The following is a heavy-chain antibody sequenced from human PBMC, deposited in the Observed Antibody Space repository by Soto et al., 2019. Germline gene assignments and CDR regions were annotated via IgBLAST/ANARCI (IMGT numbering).Heavy chain of an antibody. D-gene: IGHD1-26*01. CDR2: ISSSSSYI. CDR1: GFTFSSYS. J-gene: IGHJ4*02. Sequence: GGSLRLSCAASGFTFSSYSMNWVRQAPGKGLEWVSSISSSSSYIYYADSVKSRFTISRDNAKNSLYLQMNSLRAEDTAVYYCARVKWELLRWYYFDYWGQGTLVTVSS. CDR3: ARVKWELLRWYYFDY. V-gene: IGHV3-21*01.